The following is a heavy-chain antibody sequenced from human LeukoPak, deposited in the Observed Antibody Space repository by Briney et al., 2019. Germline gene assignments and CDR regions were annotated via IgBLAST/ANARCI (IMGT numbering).Heavy chain of an antibody. CDR2: INPSGGST. CDR3: ARAVGYYGSGSSNDY. Sequence: GASVKVSCKASGYTFTSYDINWVRQAPGQGLEWMGIINPSGGSTSYAQKFQGRVTMTRDTSTSTVYMELSSLRSEDTAVYYCARAVGYYGSGSSNDYWGQGTLVTVSS. CDR1: GYTFTSYD. J-gene: IGHJ4*02. V-gene: IGHV1-46*01. D-gene: IGHD3-10*01.